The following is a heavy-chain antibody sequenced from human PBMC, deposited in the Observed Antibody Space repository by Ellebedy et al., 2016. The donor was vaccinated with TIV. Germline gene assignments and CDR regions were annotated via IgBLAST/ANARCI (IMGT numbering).Heavy chain of an antibody. CDR1: GYTFTSHY. D-gene: IGHD6-13*01. J-gene: IGHJ3*02. CDR2: INPSRGTT. CDR3: AGSDITTAGTDALDI. V-gene: IGHV1-46*03. Sequence: ASVKVSCXASGYTFTSHYIHWVRQAPGQGLEWMGMINPSRGTTDYAQNFQGRVTMTRDTSTSTVYMELSSLRSEDTAVYYCAGSDITTAGTDALDIWGQGTMVTVPS.